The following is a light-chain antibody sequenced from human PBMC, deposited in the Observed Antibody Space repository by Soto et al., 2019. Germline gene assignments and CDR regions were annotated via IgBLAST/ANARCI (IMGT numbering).Light chain of an antibody. V-gene: IGLV2-8*01. CDR1: SSDVGGYNY. J-gene: IGLJ1*01. CDR2: EVS. Sequence: QSVLTQPPSASGSFGQSVTISCTGTSSDVGGYNYVSWYQQHPVKAPKLMIYEVSERPSGVPDRFSGSKSGNTASLTVSGLQADDEADYYCSSYSGTNYHYVFGTGTKVTVL. CDR3: SSYSGTNYHYV.